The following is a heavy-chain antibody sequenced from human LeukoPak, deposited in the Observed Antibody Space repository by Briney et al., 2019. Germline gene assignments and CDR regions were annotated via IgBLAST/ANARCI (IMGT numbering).Heavy chain of an antibody. CDR3: ARGDRRFLQWSGPDY. CDR1: GGSISSTTYY. Sequence: SETLSLTCTVSGGSISSTTYYWGWFRQPPGKGLEWIGSIYYGGSSYSNPSLKSRVTVFVDTSKNQFSLKLSSVTAADTAVYYCARGDRRFLQWSGPDYWGQGTLVTVSS. J-gene: IGHJ4*02. V-gene: IGHV4-39*01. CDR2: IYYGGSS. D-gene: IGHD3-3*01.